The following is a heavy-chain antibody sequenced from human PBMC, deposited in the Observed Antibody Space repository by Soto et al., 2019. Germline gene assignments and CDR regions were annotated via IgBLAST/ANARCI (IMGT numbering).Heavy chain of an antibody. CDR2: IYYSGST. CDR3: ARINSSSWYWGLGSFDY. D-gene: IGHD6-13*01. Sequence: QLQLQESGPGLVKPSETLSLTCTVSGGSISSSSYYWGWIRQPPGKGLEWIGSIYYSGSTYYNPSLKSRVTISVDTSKNQFSLKLSSVTAADTAVYYCARINSSSWYWGLGSFDYWGQGTLVTVSS. J-gene: IGHJ4*02. V-gene: IGHV4-39*01. CDR1: GGSISSSSYY.